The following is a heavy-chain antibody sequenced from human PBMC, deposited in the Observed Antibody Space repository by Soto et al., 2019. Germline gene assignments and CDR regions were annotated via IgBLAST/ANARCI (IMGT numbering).Heavy chain of an antibody. V-gene: IGHV1-18*01. CDR2: ISAHNGNT. D-gene: IGHD1-1*01. Sequence: QVHLVQSGAEVKKPGASVKVSCKGSGYAFTTYGITWVRQAPGQGLEWMGGISAHNGNTNYAPKRQGRVTVPRDTSTSTAYMELRGLRSDDTAVYYCARGRYGDYWGQGALVTVSS. CDR1: GYAFTTYG. CDR3: ARGRYGDY. J-gene: IGHJ4*02.